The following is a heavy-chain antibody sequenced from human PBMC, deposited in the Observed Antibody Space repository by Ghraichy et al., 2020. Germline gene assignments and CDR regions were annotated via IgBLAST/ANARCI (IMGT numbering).Heavy chain of an antibody. CDR1: GGSLSGRSFRDYN. J-gene: IGHJ6*02. D-gene: IGHD3-16*01. CDR2: INHSGST. V-gene: IGHV4-34*01. Sequence: SETLSLTCAVYGGSLSGRSFRDYNWNWIRQPPGKGLEWIGEINHSGSTNYNPSLKSRVTISVDTSKNQFSLKMSSVTAADTAVYYCARVTVEITTFRNYYYGMDVWGRGTTVTVSS. CDR3: ARVTVEITTFRNYYYGMDV.